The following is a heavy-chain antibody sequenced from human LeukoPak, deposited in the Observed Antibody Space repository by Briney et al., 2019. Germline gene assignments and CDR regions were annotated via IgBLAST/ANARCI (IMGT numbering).Heavy chain of an antibody. CDR1: GESLSKYY. Sequence: SETLSLTCAVYGESLSKYYWTWIRQSPGKGLEWIGEINHRGSTNLNPSLKSRVTLSVDTSKHQFSLKLTSVTAADAAVYYCASSVGSTDYWGQGTLVTVSS. J-gene: IGHJ4*02. CDR2: INHRGST. D-gene: IGHD1-26*01. V-gene: IGHV4-34*01. CDR3: ASSVGSTDY.